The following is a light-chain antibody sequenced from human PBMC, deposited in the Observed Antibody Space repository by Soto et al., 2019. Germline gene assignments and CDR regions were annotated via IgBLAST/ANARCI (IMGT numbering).Light chain of an antibody. J-gene: IGKJ1*01. CDR1: QSVSSNF. V-gene: IGKV3-20*01. CDR3: QQYGSSPKT. CDR2: GAS. Sequence: EIVLTQSPGTLSLSPGERATLSCWASQSVSSNFLAWYQQKPGQAPRLLIYGASGRATGIPDRFSGSGSGADFTLTISRLEPEDFAVYYCQQYGSSPKTFGQGTKVEIK.